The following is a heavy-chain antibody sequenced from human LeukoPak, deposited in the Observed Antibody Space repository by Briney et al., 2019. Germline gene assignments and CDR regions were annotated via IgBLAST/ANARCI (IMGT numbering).Heavy chain of an antibody. Sequence: SETLSLTCAVYGGSFSGYYWSWIRQPPGKGLEWIGEINHSGSTNYNPSLKSRVTISVDTSKNQFSLKLSSVTAADTAVYYCARRTTGTTTEGLRIGAFDYWGQGALVTVSS. CDR2: INHSGST. J-gene: IGHJ4*02. D-gene: IGHD1-1*01. V-gene: IGHV4-34*01. CDR1: GGSFSGYY. CDR3: ARRTTGTTTEGLRIGAFDY.